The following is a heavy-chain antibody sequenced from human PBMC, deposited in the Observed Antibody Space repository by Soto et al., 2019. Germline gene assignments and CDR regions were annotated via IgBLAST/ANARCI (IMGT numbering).Heavy chain of an antibody. D-gene: IGHD6-6*01. CDR1: GFSFTTYW. J-gene: IGHJ3*01. CDR2: IYPGDSKT. CDR3: ARQEYSSWSPAFDF. Sequence: PGESLKISCKGSGFSFTTYWIAWVRQMPGKGLEWMGIIYPGDSKTTYSPSFQGQVTISADKSFSTAYLQWSSLKASDTAMYYCARQEYSSWSPAFDFWGQGTMVTVSS. V-gene: IGHV5-51*01.